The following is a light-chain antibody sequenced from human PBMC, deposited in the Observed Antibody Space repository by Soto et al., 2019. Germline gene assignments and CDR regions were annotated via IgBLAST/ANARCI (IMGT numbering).Light chain of an antibody. CDR2: AAS. Sequence: EIVLTQSPATLSLSPGERATLSCRASQSVSSYLAWYQQKPGQAPRLLIYAASNRATGIPARFSGSGSVTDFTLTISSLEPEDFAVYYCQQRSNWPPTFGGGTKVEIK. J-gene: IGKJ4*01. V-gene: IGKV3-11*01. CDR3: QQRSNWPPT. CDR1: QSVSSY.